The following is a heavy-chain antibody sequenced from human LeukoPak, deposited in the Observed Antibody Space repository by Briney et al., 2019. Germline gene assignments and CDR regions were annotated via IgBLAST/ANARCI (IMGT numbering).Heavy chain of an antibody. CDR2: IWNDGSNK. J-gene: IGHJ6*02. D-gene: IGHD6-13*01. Sequence: PGRSLRLSCAASGFTFSSYGMHWVRQAPGKELEWVALIWNDGSNKYYGNSVKGRFTISRDNSKNTLYVQMNSLRAEDTAVYYCARDSQAGIAAAGTIPGMDVWGQGTTVTVSS. CDR3: ARDSQAGIAAAGTIPGMDV. V-gene: IGHV3-33*01. CDR1: GFTFSSYG.